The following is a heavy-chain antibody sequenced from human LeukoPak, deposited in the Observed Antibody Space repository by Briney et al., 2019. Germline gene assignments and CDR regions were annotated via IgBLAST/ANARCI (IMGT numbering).Heavy chain of an antibody. V-gene: IGHV1-8*03. CDR2: MNPNSGNT. J-gene: IGHJ2*01. CDR1: GYTFTSYD. CDR3: ARGLKGAAYWYFDL. Sequence: GASVKVSCKASGYTFTSYDINWVRQATGQGLEWTGWMNPNSGNTGYAQKFQGRVTITRNTSISTAYMELSSLRSEDTAVYYCARGLKGAAYWYFDLWGRGTLVTVSS. D-gene: IGHD4/OR15-4a*01.